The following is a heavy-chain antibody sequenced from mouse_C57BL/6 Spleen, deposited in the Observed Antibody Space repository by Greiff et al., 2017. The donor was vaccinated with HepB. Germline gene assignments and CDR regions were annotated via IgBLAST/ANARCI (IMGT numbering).Heavy chain of an antibody. J-gene: IGHJ4*01. V-gene: IGHV1-42*01. CDR2: INPSTGGT. CDR3: ARWLPNYYAMDY. D-gene: IGHD2-2*01. Sequence: EVQLQQSGPELVKPGASVKISCKASGYSFTGYYMNWVKQSPEKSLEWIGEINPSTGGTTYNQKFKAKATLTVDKSSSTAYMQLKSLTSEDSAVYYCARWLPNYYAMDYWGQGTSVTVSS. CDR1: GYSFTGYY.